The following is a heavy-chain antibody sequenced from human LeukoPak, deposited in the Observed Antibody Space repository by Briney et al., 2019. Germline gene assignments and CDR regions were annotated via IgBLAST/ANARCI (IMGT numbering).Heavy chain of an antibody. J-gene: IGHJ4*02. Sequence: PGGSLRLSXAASGFTFGSYAMSWVRQSPGKGLEWLSAISGSGGSTYYADSVKGRFTISRDNSKNTLYLQMNSLRAEYTAVYYCAKDSTTHDYWGQGTLVTVSS. V-gene: IGHV3-23*01. D-gene: IGHD1-1*01. CDR2: ISGSGGST. CDR1: GFTFGSYA. CDR3: AKDSTTHDY.